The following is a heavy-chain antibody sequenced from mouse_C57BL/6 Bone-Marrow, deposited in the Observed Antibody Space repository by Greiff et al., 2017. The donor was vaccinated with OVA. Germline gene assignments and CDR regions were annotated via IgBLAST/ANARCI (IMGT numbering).Heavy chain of an antibody. CDR3: TTGSGLYYAMDY. V-gene: IGHV14-4*01. CDR2: IDPENGDT. CDR1: GFNIKDDY. Sequence: VQLKESGAELVRPGASVKLSCTASGFNIKDDYMHWVKPRPEQGLEWIGWIDPENGDTESASKFQGKATITADTSSNTAYLQLSSLTSEDTAVYYCTTGSGLYYAMDYWGQGTSVTVSS. J-gene: IGHJ4*01. D-gene: IGHD3-2*02.